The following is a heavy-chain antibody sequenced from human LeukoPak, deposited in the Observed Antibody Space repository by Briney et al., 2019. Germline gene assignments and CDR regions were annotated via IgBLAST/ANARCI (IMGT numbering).Heavy chain of an antibody. D-gene: IGHD3-22*01. CDR2: IYSGGST. CDR3: ARSSGRGYDSSGYLKDYFDY. V-gene: IGHV3-66*01. Sequence: GGSLRLSCAASGFTVSSNYMSWVRQAPGKGLEWVSVIYSGGSTYYADSVKGGFTISRDNSKNTLYLQMNSLRVEDTAVYYCARSSGRGYDSSGYLKDYFDYWGQGTLVTVSS. CDR1: GFTVSSNY. J-gene: IGHJ4*02.